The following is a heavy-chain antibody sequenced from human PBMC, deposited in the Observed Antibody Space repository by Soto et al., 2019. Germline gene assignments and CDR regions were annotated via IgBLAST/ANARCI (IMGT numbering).Heavy chain of an antibody. CDR2: IYYNGRT. D-gene: IGHD1-26*01. V-gene: IGHV4-39*01. Sequence: LSLTCSVSGGSISSSSYFWDWIRQTPGMGLEWIGNIYYNGRTYYNPSLRSRVTISVDTSQNQLSLKLTSVTAADTAVYYCARRPKSGSFHYYGVDVWGQGTTVTVSS. J-gene: IGHJ6*02. CDR1: GGSISSSSYF. CDR3: ARRPKSGSFHYYGVDV.